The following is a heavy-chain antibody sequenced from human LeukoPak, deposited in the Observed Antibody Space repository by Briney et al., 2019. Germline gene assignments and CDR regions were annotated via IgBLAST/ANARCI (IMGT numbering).Heavy chain of an antibody. CDR2: ISYLSSHV. CDR3: GRAFPPLRTSSAGDL. J-gene: IGHJ4*02. Sequence: GGSLRLSCSASGFTFSDYDMNWVRQAPGKGLEWVSSISYLSSHVYYGDSVKGRFSISGDNAKNSLYLQMNSLGAEDTAIYYCGRAFPPLRTSSAGDLWGQGILVTVSS. D-gene: IGHD3-16*01. CDR1: GFTFSDYD. V-gene: IGHV3-21*01.